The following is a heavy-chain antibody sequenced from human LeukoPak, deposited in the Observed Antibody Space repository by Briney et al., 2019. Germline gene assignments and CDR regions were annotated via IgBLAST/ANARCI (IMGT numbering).Heavy chain of an antibody. V-gene: IGHV3-73*01. Sequence: PGGSLRLSCAASGFTFSGSAVHWVRQASGKGLEWVGRIRSKANSYATTYAASLEGRFTISRDDSKNTAYLQMNTLETEDTAVYYCTRHGEQDYSNYYYYYMDVWGKGTTVTVSS. CDR1: GFTFSGSA. CDR3: TRHGEQDYSNYYYYYMDV. CDR2: IRSKANSYAT. J-gene: IGHJ6*03. D-gene: IGHD4-11*01.